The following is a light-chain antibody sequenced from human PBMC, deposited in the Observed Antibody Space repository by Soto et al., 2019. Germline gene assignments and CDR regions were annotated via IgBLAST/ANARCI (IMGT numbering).Light chain of an antibody. J-gene: IGLJ2*01. Sequence: QLVLTQSPSASASLGASVKLTCTLSSGHSSYAIAWHQQQPEKGPRYLMKLNSDGSHSKGDRIPDRFSGSSSGAERYLTISSLQSEDEADYYCQTWGTGFHVVFGGGTKLTVL. CDR3: QTWGTGFHVV. V-gene: IGLV4-69*01. CDR1: SGHSSYA. CDR2: LNSDGSH.